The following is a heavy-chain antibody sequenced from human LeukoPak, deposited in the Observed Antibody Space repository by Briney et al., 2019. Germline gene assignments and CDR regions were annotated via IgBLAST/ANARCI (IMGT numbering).Heavy chain of an antibody. CDR2: TYYRSKWSS. D-gene: IGHD6-13*01. V-gene: IGHV6-1*01. Sequence: SQTLSLTCAVSGDSVSSNRAAWNWIRQSPSRGLEWLGRTYYRSKWSSDYAVSVKSRITINPDTSRNQFSLQLNSVTPDDTAMYYCARSIAAAARGFDIWAQGTMVTVSS. CDR3: ARSIAAAARGFDI. J-gene: IGHJ3*02. CDR1: GDSVSSNRAA.